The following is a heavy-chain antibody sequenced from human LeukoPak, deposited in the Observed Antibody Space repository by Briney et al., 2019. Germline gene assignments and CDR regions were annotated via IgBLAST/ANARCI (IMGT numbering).Heavy chain of an antibody. CDR2: ISYDGSNK. CDR3: ARAKKNHIVVVVAATWGYYGMDV. CDR1: GFTFSTYT. J-gene: IGHJ6*02. D-gene: IGHD2-15*01. Sequence: PGGSLRLSCAASGFTFSTYTMNWVRQAPGKGLEWVAVISYDGSNKYYADSVKGRFTISRDNSKNTLYLQMNSLRAEDTAVYYCARAKKNHIVVVVAATWGYYGMDVWGQGTTVTVSS. V-gene: IGHV3-30-3*01.